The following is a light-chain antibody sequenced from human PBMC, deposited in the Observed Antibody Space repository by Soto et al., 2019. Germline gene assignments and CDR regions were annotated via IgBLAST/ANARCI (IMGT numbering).Light chain of an antibody. CDR1: QGIAPH. J-gene: IGKJ4*01. Sequence: DVQMTQSPSSLSAFVGDRVTITCRASQGIAPHLAWFQQKPGKVPKLLIYATSTLQSGVPSRFSGSGSGTDFSVTISSLQPEDVGTYYCQKYNSALLTFGGVTKVEIQ. V-gene: IGKV1-27*01. CDR2: ATS. CDR3: QKYNSALLT.